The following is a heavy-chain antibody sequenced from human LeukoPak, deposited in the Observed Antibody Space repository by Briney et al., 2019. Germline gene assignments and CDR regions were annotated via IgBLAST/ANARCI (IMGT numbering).Heavy chain of an antibody. J-gene: IGHJ3*02. V-gene: IGHV4-39*01. CDR2: FYYSGST. CDR3: AKRSLRGAAAGAFDI. CDR1: VGSISSSSYF. Sequence: PSETLSLTCTVSVGSISSSSYFWGRIRQPPGKGRVWIGSFYYSGSTYYNPPLKSRVTISVDTYKNQFSLKLSSVTAADTAVYYCAKRSLRGAAAGAFDIWGQGTMVTVSS. D-gene: IGHD6-13*01.